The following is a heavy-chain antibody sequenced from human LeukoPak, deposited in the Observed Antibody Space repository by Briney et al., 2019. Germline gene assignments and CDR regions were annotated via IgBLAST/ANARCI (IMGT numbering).Heavy chain of an antibody. V-gene: IGHV3-23*01. CDR3: AKQLGYCSDGSCYFPY. D-gene: IGHD2-15*01. CDR1: GFTFSSYA. Sequence: GGSLRLSCAASGFTFSSYAVSWVRQAPGKGLEWVSAISGGGGSTYYADSVKGRFTISRDNSKSTLCLQMNSLRAEDTAVYYCAKQLGYCSDGSCYFPYWGQGTLVTVSS. CDR2: ISGGGGST. J-gene: IGHJ4*02.